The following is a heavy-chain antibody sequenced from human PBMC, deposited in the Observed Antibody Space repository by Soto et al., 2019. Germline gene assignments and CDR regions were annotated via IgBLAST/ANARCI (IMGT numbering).Heavy chain of an antibody. Sequence: KTSETLSLTCTVSGGSISNNGHYWSWIRQRPGEGLEWIGYIHYRGGTSYNPSLKSRVTISVDTSKNQFSLRLQSVTAADTAVYYCARDQGGYGGLDSWGQGTLVTVS. V-gene: IGHV4-31*03. CDR2: IHYRGGT. CDR3: ARDQGGYGGLDS. J-gene: IGHJ4*02. CDR1: GGSISNNGHY. D-gene: IGHD4-17*01.